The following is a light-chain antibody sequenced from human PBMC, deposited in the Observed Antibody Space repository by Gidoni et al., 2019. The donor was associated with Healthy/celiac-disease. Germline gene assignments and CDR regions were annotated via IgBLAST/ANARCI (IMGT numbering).Light chain of an antibody. J-gene: IGKJ1*01. CDR3: QQPGGT. Sequence: EIVMTPSPATLSVSPGESATLSCRASQSVSSNLAWYQQKPGQAPRLLIYGASTRATGIPARFRGSGSGTEFTLTISSLQSEDFAVYYCQQPGGTFGQGTKVEIK. CDR1: QSVSSN. CDR2: GAS. V-gene: IGKV3-15*01.